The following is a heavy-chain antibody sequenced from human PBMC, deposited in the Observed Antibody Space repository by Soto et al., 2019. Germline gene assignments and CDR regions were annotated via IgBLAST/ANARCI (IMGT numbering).Heavy chain of an antibody. D-gene: IGHD3-22*01. J-gene: IGHJ3*02. V-gene: IGHV1-18*04. Sequence: ASVKVSCKASGYTFTSYGISWVRQAPGQGLEWMGWISAYNGNTNYAQKLRGRVTMTTDTPTSTAYMELRSLRSDDTAVYYCARETYYYDSSGYPLSNAFDIWGQGTMVTVSS. CDR1: GYTFTSYG. CDR3: ARETYYYDSSGYPLSNAFDI. CDR2: ISAYNGNT.